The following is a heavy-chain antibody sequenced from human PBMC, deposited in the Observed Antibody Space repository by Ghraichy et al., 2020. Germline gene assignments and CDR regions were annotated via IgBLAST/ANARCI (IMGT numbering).Heavy chain of an antibody. CDR1: GFTFSSYA. CDR3: APLGREVVAVVIDY. V-gene: IGHV3-23*01. Sequence: LSLTCEASGFTFSSYAMSWVRQAPGKGLEWVSGISVSGSSTYNIESVKGRFTISRDNSKNTLYLQMNSLKAEDTAVYYCAPLGREVVAVVIDYWGQGTLVTVSS. CDR2: ISVSGSST. D-gene: IGHD2-2*01. J-gene: IGHJ4*02.